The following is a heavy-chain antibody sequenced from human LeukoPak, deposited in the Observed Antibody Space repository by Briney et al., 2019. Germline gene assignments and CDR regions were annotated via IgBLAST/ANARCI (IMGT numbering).Heavy chain of an antibody. CDR3: ARESDYGDAFDI. D-gene: IGHD4-17*01. J-gene: IGHJ3*02. CDR1: GGSISSYY. CDR2: IYYSGST. Sequence: SETLSLTCTVSGGSISSYYWSWIRQPPGKGLEWIGYIYYSGSTYYNPSLKSRVTISVDTSKNQFSLKLSSVTAADTAVYYCARESDYGDAFDIWGQGTMVTVSS. V-gene: IGHV4-59*06.